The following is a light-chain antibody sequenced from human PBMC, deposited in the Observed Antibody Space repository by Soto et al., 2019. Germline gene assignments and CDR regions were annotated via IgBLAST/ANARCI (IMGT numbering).Light chain of an antibody. CDR2: VAS. CDR3: QQTYSTPPLT. Sequence: DIPMTQSPSSLSASVGDRVTISCRASQSITTYLNWYQQKPGKAPKLLIYVASNLQSGVPSRFSGNGSGTDFFLTISSLQPDDFATYFCQQTYSTPPLTFGGGTKVEIK. J-gene: IGKJ4*01. CDR1: QSITTY. V-gene: IGKV1-39*01.